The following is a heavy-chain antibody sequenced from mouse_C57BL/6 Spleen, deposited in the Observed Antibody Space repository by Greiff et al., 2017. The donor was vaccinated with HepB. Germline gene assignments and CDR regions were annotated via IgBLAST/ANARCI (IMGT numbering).Heavy chain of an antibody. CDR1: GYTFTSYG. CDR3: ADGGYYSNYEAMDY. D-gene: IGHD2-5*01. J-gene: IGHJ4*01. CDR2: IYPRSGNT. Sequence: QVQLQQSGAELARPGASVKLSCKASGYTFTSYGISWVKQRTGQGLEWIGEIYPRSGNTYYNEKFKGKATLTADKSSSTAYMELRSLTSEDSAVYFCADGGYYSNYEAMDYWGQGTSVTVSS. V-gene: IGHV1-81*01.